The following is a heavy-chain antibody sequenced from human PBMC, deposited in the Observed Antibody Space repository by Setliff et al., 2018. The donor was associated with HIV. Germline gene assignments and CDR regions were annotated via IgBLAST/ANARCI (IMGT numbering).Heavy chain of an antibody. CDR3: ARSPLYSGYERYYFDY. Sequence: SETLSLTCAVYGGSFSGYYWTWIRQPPGKGLEWIGEINHSGSTNYNPSLKSRVTISVDTSKNQFSLKLSSATAADTAVYYCARSPLYSGYERYYFDYWGQGTLVTVSS. J-gene: IGHJ4*02. D-gene: IGHD5-12*01. CDR2: INHSGST. V-gene: IGHV4-34*01. CDR1: GGSFSGYY.